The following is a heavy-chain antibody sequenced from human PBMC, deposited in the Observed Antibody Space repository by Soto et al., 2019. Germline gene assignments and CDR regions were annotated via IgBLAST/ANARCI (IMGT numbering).Heavy chain of an antibody. D-gene: IGHD3-3*01. V-gene: IGHV4-4*07. CDR3: ARGQRFSDWFEA. CDR2: VYSSGGT. CDR1: GGCITSYY. Sequence: EILPRPYILSGGCITSYYWTWIRQPAGKGLEWIGRVYSSGGTHYNPSLKSRVTISLDTSKNPFYLRLLSVTDADTAVYFCARGQRFSDWFEAWGEGTLVTVS. J-gene: IGHJ5*02.